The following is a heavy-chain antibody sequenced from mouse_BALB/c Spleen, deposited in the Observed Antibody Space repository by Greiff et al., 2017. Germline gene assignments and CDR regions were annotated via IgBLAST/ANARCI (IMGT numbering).Heavy chain of an antibody. CDR1: GYSITSDYA. D-gene: IGHD2-13*01. CDR3: ARLYGVYVWYFDV. CDR2: ISYSGST. Sequence: EVQLQQSGPGLVKPSQSLSLTCTVTGYSITSDYAWNWIRQFPGNKLEWMGYISYSGSTSYNPSHKSRISITRDTSKTQFFLQLNSVTTEDTATYYCARLYGVYVWYFDVWGAEATVTVSS. J-gene: IGHJ1*01. V-gene: IGHV3-2*02.